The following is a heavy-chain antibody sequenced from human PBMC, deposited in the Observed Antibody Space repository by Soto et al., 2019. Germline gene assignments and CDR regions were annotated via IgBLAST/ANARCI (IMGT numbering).Heavy chain of an antibody. CDR1: GDSFSNYY. D-gene: IGHD2-2*01. V-gene: IGHV4-4*07. CDR3: ATGRSEVVPGAMDT. J-gene: IGHJ5*02. CDR2: IYPTGST. Sequence: TLSLTCTVSGDSFSNYYCNWVRKSAGKGLEWIGRIYPTGSTTYNPSLKSRLTMSVDTSKNQFSLRLTSMTAADTAVYYCATGRSEVVPGAMDTWGQGTLVTVSS.